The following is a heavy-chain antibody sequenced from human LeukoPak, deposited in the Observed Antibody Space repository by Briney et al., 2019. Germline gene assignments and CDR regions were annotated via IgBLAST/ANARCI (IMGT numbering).Heavy chain of an antibody. J-gene: IGHJ4*02. Sequence: GGSLRLSCAASGFTFSSYWMHWVRQAPGKGLVWVSRINPDGTTMNYADSVKGRFTISRDNAKNTVFLQMNSLRAEDTAIYYCTRAGQYRHDYWGQGTLVTASS. V-gene: IGHV3-74*01. CDR1: GFTFSSYW. D-gene: IGHD1-1*01. CDR3: TRAGQYRHDY. CDR2: INPDGTTM.